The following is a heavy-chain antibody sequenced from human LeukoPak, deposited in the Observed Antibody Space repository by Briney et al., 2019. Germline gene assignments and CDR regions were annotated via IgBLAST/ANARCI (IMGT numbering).Heavy chain of an antibody. D-gene: IGHD1-26*01. CDR2: IYHSGST. CDR3: AREDSGSYRGGFDY. Sequence: PSETLSLTCSVSGGFDTHYYWSWIRQPPGKGLEWIGYIYHSGSTNYIPSLKSRVTISVDTSKNHFSLKLSSVTAADTAVYYCAREDSGSYRGGFDYWGQGTLVTVSS. V-gene: IGHV4-59*02. CDR1: GGFDTHYY. J-gene: IGHJ4*02.